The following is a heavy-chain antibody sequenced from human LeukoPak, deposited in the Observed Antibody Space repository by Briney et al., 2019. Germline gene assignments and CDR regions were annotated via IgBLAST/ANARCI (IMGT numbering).Heavy chain of an antibody. J-gene: IGHJ6*03. Sequence: ASVKVSCKASGYTFTSYDINWVRQATGQGLEWMGWMNPNSGNTGYGQKFQGRVTMTRNTSISTAYMELSSLRSEDTAVYYCARIYSSGWYLAYYMDVWGKGTTVTVSS. CDR3: ARIYSSGWYLAYYMDV. CDR2: MNPNSGNT. CDR1: GYTFTSYD. D-gene: IGHD6-19*01. V-gene: IGHV1-8*02.